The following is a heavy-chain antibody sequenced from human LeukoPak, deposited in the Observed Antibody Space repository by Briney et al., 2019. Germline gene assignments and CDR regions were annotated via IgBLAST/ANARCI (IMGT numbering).Heavy chain of an antibody. CDR1: GGTFSSYA. V-gene: IGHV1-69*05. CDR3: AKSTGRVQVWGP. CDR2: IIPIFGTA. D-gene: IGHD1-1*01. Sequence: SVKVSCKASGGTFSSYAISWVRQAPGQGLEWMGGIIPIFGTANYAQKFQGRVTITTDESTSTAYMELSSLRSEDTAGYYCAKSTGRVQVWGPWGQGTLVTVSS. J-gene: IGHJ5*02.